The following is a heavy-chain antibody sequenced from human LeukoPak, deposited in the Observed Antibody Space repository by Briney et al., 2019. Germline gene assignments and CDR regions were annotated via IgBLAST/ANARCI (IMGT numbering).Heavy chain of an antibody. Sequence: GGSLRLSCAASGFTFSSYAMSWVRQAPGKGLEWVSAISGSGGSTYYADSVEGRFTISRDNSKNTLYLQMNSLRAEDTAVYYCAKVVNWNHRAYFDYWGQGTLVTVSS. CDR1: GFTFSSYA. D-gene: IGHD1-1*01. CDR3: AKVVNWNHRAYFDY. V-gene: IGHV3-23*01. J-gene: IGHJ4*02. CDR2: ISGSGGST.